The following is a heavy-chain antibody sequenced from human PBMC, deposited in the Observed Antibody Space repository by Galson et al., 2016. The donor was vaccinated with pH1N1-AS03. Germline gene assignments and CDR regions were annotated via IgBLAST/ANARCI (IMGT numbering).Heavy chain of an antibody. J-gene: IGHJ4*02. CDR3: VTDGTFGSTIEH. CDR1: GFTFSSYA. Sequence: SLRLSCAASGFTFSSYAMYWVRQAPGKGPEWVSSIDEGGSHPYSADSLQGRFTISRDNTKKSLFLHMNSLRADDTAVYYCVTDGTFGSTIEHWGQGTLVTVSS. D-gene: IGHD2-15*01. CDR2: IDEGGSHP. V-gene: IGHV3-21*01.